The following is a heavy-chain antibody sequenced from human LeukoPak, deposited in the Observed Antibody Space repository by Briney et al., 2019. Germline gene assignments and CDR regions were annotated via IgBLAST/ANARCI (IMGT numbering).Heavy chain of an antibody. CDR3: ARYYYDSSGYDYYYMDV. V-gene: IGHV3-20*04. J-gene: IGHJ6*03. D-gene: IGHD3-22*01. CDR1: GFTFDDYG. Sequence: GGSLRLSCAASGFTFDDYGMSWVRQVPGKGLEWVSGINWKGDSTGYADSVKGRFTISRDNAKNSLYLQMNSLRAEDTALYYCARYYYDSSGYDYYYMDVWGKRTTVTVSS. CDR2: INWKGDST.